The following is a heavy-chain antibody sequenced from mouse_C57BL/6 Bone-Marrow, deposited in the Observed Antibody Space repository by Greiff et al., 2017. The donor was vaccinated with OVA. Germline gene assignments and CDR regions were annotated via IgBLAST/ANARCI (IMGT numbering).Heavy chain of an antibody. J-gene: IGHJ1*03. V-gene: IGHV2-9-1*01. Sequence: QVQLKESGPGLVAPSQSLSISCTVSGFSLTSYAISWVRQPPGQGLEWLGVIWTGGGTNYYSALKYRLSISKDNSKSQVFIQMNSLQTDDTDRYYCARDLYYSDYDGYFDVWGTGTTVTVSS. CDR1: GFSLTSYA. D-gene: IGHD2-13*01. CDR3: ARDLYYSDYDGYFDV. CDR2: IWTGGGT.